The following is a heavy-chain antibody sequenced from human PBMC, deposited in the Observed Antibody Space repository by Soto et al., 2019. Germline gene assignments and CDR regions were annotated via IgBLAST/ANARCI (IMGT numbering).Heavy chain of an antibody. Sequence: GGSLRLSCAASGFTFSSHGMSWVRQAPGKGLEWVSAIGGSGGSTYYADSVKGRFTISRDNSKNTLYLQMNSLRAEDTAVYYCAKGVTIFGVISGGSAFDIWGQGTMVTVSS. CDR2: IGGSGGST. CDR1: GFTFSSHG. CDR3: AKGVTIFGVISGGSAFDI. D-gene: IGHD3-3*01. J-gene: IGHJ3*02. V-gene: IGHV3-23*01.